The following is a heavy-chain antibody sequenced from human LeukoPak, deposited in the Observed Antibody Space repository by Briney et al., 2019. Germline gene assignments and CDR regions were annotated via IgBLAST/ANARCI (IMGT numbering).Heavy chain of an antibody. CDR1: GGSISGYY. D-gene: IGHD3-16*01. CDR3: AKNDYDYVWGSSLGGWFDP. V-gene: IGHV4-59*01. Sequence: PSETLSLTCTVSGGSISGYYWSWIRQPPGKGLEWIGYIYYSGSSNYNPSLKSRVSISVDTSKNQFSLKLSSVTAADTAVYYCAKNDYDYVWGSSLGGWFDPWGQGTLVTVSS. CDR2: IYYSGSS. J-gene: IGHJ5*02.